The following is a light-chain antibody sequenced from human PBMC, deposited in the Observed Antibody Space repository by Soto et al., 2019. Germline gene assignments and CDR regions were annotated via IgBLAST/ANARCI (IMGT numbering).Light chain of an antibody. J-gene: IGKJ4*01. V-gene: IGKV3-11*01. CDR2: DAS. CDR1: QNIFTY. Sequence: ETVLTQSPATLSLSPGERATLFCRASQNIFTYLAWYQQKPGQPPRLLIFDASNRAAGIPARFSGSGSGTDFTLTISSLEPEDFVVYYCQQRSDWPPLTFGGGTKVEIK. CDR3: QQRSDWPPLT.